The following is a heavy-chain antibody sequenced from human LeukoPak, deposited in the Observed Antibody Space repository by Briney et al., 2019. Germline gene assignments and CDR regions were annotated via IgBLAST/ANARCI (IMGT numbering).Heavy chain of an antibody. CDR1: GFTFSSYT. D-gene: IGHD2-21*02. Sequence: PGGSLRLSCAASGFTFSSYTMNWVRQAPGKGLEWVSSISSSSSYINYADSVKGRFTISRDNAKNSLYLQMNSLRAEDTAVYYCARHVTHCGGDCYSGDYWGQGTLVTVSS. CDR2: ISSSSSYI. J-gene: IGHJ4*02. CDR3: ARHVTHCGGDCYSGDY. V-gene: IGHV3-21*01.